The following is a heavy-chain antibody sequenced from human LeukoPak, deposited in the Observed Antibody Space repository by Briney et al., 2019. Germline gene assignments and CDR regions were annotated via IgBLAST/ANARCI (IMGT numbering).Heavy chain of an antibody. J-gene: IGHJ5*02. CDR1: GGTFSSYT. CDR3: AAEGDIVVVPAAISRYNWFDP. V-gene: IGHV1-69*02. CDR2: IIPILGIA. D-gene: IGHD2-2*02. Sequence: ASVKVSCKASGGTFSSYTISWVRQAPGQGLEWMGRIIPILGIANYAQKFQGRVTITADKSTSTAYMELSSLRSEDTDLYYCAAEGDIVVVPAAISRYNWFDPWGQGTLVTVSS.